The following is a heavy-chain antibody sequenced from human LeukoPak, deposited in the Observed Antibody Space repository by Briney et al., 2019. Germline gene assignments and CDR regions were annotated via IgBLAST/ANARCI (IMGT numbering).Heavy chain of an antibody. CDR3: ARETVDFHHAFDI. Sequence: PSQTLSLTCTVSGGSISSGGYYWSWIRQPPGKGLEWIGYIYHSGSTYYNPSLKSRVTISVDRSKNQFSLKLSSVTAADTAVYYCARETVDFHHAFDIWGQGTMVTVSS. CDR1: GGSISSGGYY. J-gene: IGHJ3*02. CDR2: IYHSGST. D-gene: IGHD3-3*01. V-gene: IGHV4-30-2*01.